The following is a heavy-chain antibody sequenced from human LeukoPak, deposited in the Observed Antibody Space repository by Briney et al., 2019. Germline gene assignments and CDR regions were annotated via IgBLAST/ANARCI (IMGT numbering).Heavy chain of an antibody. CDR2: IDPSDSYT. Sequence: GESLRISCKGSGYSFTSYWISWVRQMPGKGLEWMGRIDPSDSYTNSSPSFQGHVTISADKSISTAYLQWSSLKASDTAMYYCATHCSSTSCYVQGSDAFDIWGQGTMVTVSS. J-gene: IGHJ3*02. CDR1: GYSFTSYW. V-gene: IGHV5-10-1*01. D-gene: IGHD2-2*01. CDR3: ATHCSSTSCYVQGSDAFDI.